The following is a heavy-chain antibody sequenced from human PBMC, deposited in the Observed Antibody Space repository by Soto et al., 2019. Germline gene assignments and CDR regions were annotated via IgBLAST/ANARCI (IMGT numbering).Heavy chain of an antibody. CDR2: ISFSGST. J-gene: IGHJ3*02. V-gene: IGHV4-59*01. CDR1: GGSISDYY. Sequence: KPSETLSLTCTVSGGSISDYYWSWIRRPPGKGLEWIGYISFSGSTRYNPSLKSRVTISVDTSKKQFSLRLNSVTAADTAVYYCARGAPGISNAFDIWGQGTMVTVSS. CDR3: ARGAPGISNAFDI.